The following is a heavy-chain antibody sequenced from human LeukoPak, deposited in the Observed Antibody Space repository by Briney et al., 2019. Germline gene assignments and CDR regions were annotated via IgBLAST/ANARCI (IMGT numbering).Heavy chain of an antibody. CDR2: INPNSGGT. J-gene: IGHJ4*02. Sequence: GASVKVSCKASGYTFTGYYMHRVRQAPGQGLEWMGWINPNSGGTNYAQKFQGRVTMTRDTSISTAYMELSRLRSDDTAVYYCARVQVTTLSGRDYWGQGTLVTVSS. CDR3: ARVQVTTLSGRDY. D-gene: IGHD4-17*01. CDR1: GYTFTGYY. V-gene: IGHV1-2*02.